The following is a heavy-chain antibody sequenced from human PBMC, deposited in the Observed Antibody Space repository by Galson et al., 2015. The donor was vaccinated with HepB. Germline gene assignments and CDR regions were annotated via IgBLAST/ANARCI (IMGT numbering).Heavy chain of an antibody. CDR3: ARLKNYGDSNYYYYGMDV. CDR2: ISYSGST. V-gene: IGHV4-59*01. CDR1: GDSISSYY. D-gene: IGHD4-17*01. J-gene: IGHJ6*02. Sequence: QVQLQESGPGLVKPSETLSLTCTVSGDSISSYYWSWIRQPPGKGLEWIGYISYSGSTNYNPSLKSRVTISVDTSKNQFSLKLSSVTAADTAVYYCARLKNYGDSNYYYYGMDVWGQGTPVTVSS.